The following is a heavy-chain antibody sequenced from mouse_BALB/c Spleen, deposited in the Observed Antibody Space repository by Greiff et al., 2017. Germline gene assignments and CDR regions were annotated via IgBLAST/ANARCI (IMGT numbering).Heavy chain of an antibody. CDR3: AEGTGPFDY. V-gene: IGHV1-69*02. Sequence: QVHVKQPGAELVKPGAPVKLSCKASGYTFTSYWMNWVKQRPGRGLEWIGRIDPSDSETHYNQKFKDKATLTVDKSSSTAYIQLSSLTSEDSAVYYCAEGTGPFDYWGQGTTLTVSS. D-gene: IGHD4-1*01. CDR2: IDPSDSET. CDR1: GYTFTSYW. J-gene: IGHJ2*01.